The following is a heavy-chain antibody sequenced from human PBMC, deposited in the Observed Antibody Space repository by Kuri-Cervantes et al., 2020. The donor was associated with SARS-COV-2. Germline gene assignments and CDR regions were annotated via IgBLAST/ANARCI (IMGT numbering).Heavy chain of an antibody. Sequence: SETLSLTCAVYGGSFSGYYWSWIRQPPGKGLEWIGSIYHSGSTYYNPSLKSRVTISVDTSKNQFSLKLSSVTAADTAVYYCATGDAHQPEYWGQGTLVTVSS. V-gene: IGHV4-34*01. CDR2: IYHSGST. CDR1: GGSFSGYY. J-gene: IGHJ4*02. CDR3: ATGDAHQPEY.